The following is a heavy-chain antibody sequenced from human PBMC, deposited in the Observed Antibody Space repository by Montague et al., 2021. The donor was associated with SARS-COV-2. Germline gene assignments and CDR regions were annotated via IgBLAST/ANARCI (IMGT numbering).Heavy chain of an antibody. CDR3: ARTLYSSSWFGVRNWFDP. CDR2: INHSGST. V-gene: IGHV4-34*01. Sequence: SETLSLTCAVYGGSFSGYYWSWIRQPPGKGLEWIGEINHSGSTNYNPSLKSRVTISVDTSKNQSSLKVSSVTAADTAVYYCARTLYSSSWFGVRNWFDPWGQGTLATVSS. J-gene: IGHJ5*02. D-gene: IGHD6-13*01. CDR1: GGSFSGYY.